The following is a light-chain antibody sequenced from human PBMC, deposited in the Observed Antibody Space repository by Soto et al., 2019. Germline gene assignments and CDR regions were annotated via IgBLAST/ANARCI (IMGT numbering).Light chain of an antibody. J-gene: IGKJ5*01. V-gene: IGKV1-12*01. Sequence: DVQMTQFPFSVSAFVGDRVTITCRARQGIGYWLAWYQQRPGEAPKLLIYAALSLQSGVSSRFSGSGSGTNFTLTINNLQPEDVAIYYCQQANSFLLSFGQGTRLQIK. CDR2: AAL. CDR3: QQANSFLLS. CDR1: QGIGYW.